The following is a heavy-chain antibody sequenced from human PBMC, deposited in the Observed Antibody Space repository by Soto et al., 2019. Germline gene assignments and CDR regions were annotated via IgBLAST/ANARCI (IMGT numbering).Heavy chain of an antibody. CDR2: IDPSDSYT. J-gene: IGHJ6*02. D-gene: IGHD1-1*01. V-gene: IGHV5-10-1*01. CDR3: ARPGGSLSNSGTAV. CDR1: GYSFTSYW. Sequence: GESLKISCKGSGYSFTSYWISWVRQMPGKGLEWMGRIDPSDSYTNYSPSFQGHVTISADNSISTAYLQWSSLKASDTAMYYCARPGGSLSNSGTAVWGQGSTATVSS.